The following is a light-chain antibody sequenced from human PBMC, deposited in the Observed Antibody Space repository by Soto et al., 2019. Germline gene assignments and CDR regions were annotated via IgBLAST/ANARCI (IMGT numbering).Light chain of an antibody. Sequence: QSALTQPASVSGSPGQSITISCTGTSSDVGGYNYVSWYQQHPGKAPKLMIYEVSNRPSGVSNRFPGSKSGNTASLTISGLQAEDEADYYCSSYTSSSTQGVVFGGGTKLTVL. CDR2: EVS. CDR1: SSDVGGYNY. CDR3: SSYTSSSTQGVV. J-gene: IGLJ2*01. V-gene: IGLV2-14*01.